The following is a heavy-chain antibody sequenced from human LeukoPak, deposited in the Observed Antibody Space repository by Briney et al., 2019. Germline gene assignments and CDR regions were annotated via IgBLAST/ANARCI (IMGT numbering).Heavy chain of an antibody. CDR1: GFTFSSYS. V-gene: IGHV3-21*01. CDR2: ISSSSSYI. D-gene: IGHD3-16*02. CDR3: ARGGLPSLYYDYIWGSYPYYFDY. Sequence: NPGGSLRLSCAASGFTFSSYSMNWVRQAPGKGLEWVSSISSSSSYIYYADSVKGRFTISRDNAKNSLYLQMNSLRAEDTAVYYCARGGLPSLYYDYIWGSYPYYFDYWGQGTLVTVSS. J-gene: IGHJ4*02.